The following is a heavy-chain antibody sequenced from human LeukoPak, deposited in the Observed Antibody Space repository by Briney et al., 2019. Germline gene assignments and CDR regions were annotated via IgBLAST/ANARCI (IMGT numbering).Heavy chain of an antibody. CDR3: ARHGYSGYDYPDY. D-gene: IGHD5-12*01. J-gene: IGHJ4*02. V-gene: IGHV5-51*01. CDR2: IYPDDSDI. CDR1: GYSFTNYW. Sequence: GESLKISCKASGYSFTNYWIGWVRQMPGKGLEWMGIIYPDDSDIRYSPSFQGQDTISADKSINTAYLQWSSLKASETAMYYCARHGYSGYDYPDYWGQGTLVTVSS.